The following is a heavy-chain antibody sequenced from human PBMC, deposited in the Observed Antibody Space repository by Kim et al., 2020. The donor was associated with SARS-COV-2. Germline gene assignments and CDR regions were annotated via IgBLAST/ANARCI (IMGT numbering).Heavy chain of an antibody. J-gene: IGHJ4*02. D-gene: IGHD2-2*02. Sequence: GGSLRHSCAASGFIFSNAWMSWVRQAPGKGLEWVGRIKDKSDGGTTDYAAPAKGRFTISRDESKNTLFLQMNSLKTEDTAVYYCTTDPYTYGVPVGFDYWGQGALVTVSS. V-gene: IGHV3-15*01. CDR3: TTDPYTYGVPVGFDY. CDR2: IKDKSDGGTT. CDR1: GFIFSNAW.